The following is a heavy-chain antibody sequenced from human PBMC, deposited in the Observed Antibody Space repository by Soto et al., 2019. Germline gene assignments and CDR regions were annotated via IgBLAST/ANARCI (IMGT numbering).Heavy chain of an antibody. J-gene: IGHJ1*01. D-gene: IGHD3-22*01. CDR1: GYIFTKHW. Sequence: GESLNIPCHCFGYIFTKHWIAWVRQKPGEGLEWIGIIDPVDSDDRYSPPVEGQVTNPVNKSNNTDFLRWAKLKTSGTATYFFARRALDQSGHYYPYSCFESWGQGNQVTVSS. CDR2: IDPVDSDD. CDR3: ARRALDQSGHYYPYSCFES. V-gene: IGHV5-51*01.